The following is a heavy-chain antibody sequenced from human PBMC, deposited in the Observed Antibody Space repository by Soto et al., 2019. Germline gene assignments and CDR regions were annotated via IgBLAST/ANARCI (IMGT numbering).Heavy chain of an antibody. D-gene: IGHD5-12*01. CDR2: INAGNGNT. CDR3: AREGVAPYYYYGMDV. J-gene: IGHJ6*02. Sequence: ASVKVSCKASGYTFTIYAMHWVRQATGQRLEWMGWINAGNGNTKYSQKFQGRVTITRDTSASTAYMELRSLRSDDTAVYYCAREGVAPYYYYGMDVWGQGTPVTVSS. CDR1: GYTFTIYA. V-gene: IGHV1-3*01.